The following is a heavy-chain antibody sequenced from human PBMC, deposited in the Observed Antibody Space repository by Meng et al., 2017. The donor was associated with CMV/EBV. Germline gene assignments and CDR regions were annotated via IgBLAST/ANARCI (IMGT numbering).Heavy chain of an antibody. Sequence: GGSLRLSCAASGFTLSSYAMHWVRQAPGKGLEWVAVISYDGSNKYYADSVKGRFTISRDNSKNTLYLQMNSLRAEDTAVYYCARDSHRGILWFGGWFDPWGQGTLVTVSS. V-gene: IGHV3-30-3*01. CDR2: ISYDGSNK. J-gene: IGHJ5*02. CDR3: ARDSHRGILWFGGWFDP. D-gene: IGHD3-10*01. CDR1: GFTLSSYA.